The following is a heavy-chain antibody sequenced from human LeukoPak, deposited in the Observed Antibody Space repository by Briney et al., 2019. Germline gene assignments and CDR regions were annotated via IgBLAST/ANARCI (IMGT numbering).Heavy chain of an antibody. CDR3: ARALQVEVTSIPYLGI. CDR1: GYTLTGYY. CDR2: INPNSGGT. D-gene: IGHD2-21*02. V-gene: IGHV1-2*02. J-gene: IGHJ3*02. Sequence: ASVKVSCKASGYTLTGYYMQWVRQAPGHGLEWMGWINPNSGGTNYAQKFQGRVTMTRDTSINKAYMELSRLRSDDTALYYCARALQVEVTSIPYLGIWGQGTMVTVSS.